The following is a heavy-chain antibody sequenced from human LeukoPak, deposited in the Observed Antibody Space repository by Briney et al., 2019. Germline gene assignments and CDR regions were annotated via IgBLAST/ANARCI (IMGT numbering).Heavy chain of an antibody. CDR1: GFTFHHYS. D-gene: IGHD5-12*01. J-gene: IGHJ4*02. CDR3: AKDSNTGGYSFDS. V-gene: IGHV3-43*01. CDR2: ISWDGGIT. Sequence: QAGGSLRLSCAASGFTFHHYSMHWVRQPPGKGLEWVSLISWDGGITYYADSVRGRFTISRDNNKHSLSLEMNSLRTEDTALYYCAKDSNTGGYSFDSWGQGTLVTVSS.